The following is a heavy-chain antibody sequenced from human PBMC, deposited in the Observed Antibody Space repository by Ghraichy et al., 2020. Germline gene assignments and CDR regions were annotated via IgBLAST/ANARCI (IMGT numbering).Heavy chain of an antibody. CDR2: ISSSSSYI. CDR3: ASQIDIVVVPAAPIIAGYYYYGMDV. V-gene: IGHV3-21*01. D-gene: IGHD2-2*01. J-gene: IGHJ6*02. CDR1: GFTFSSYS. Sequence: ESLNISCAASGFTFSSYSMNWVRQAPGKGLEWVSSISSSSSYIYYADSVKGRFTISRDNAKNSLYLQMNSLRAEDTAVYYCASQIDIVVVPAAPIIAGYYYYGMDVWGQGTTVTVSS.